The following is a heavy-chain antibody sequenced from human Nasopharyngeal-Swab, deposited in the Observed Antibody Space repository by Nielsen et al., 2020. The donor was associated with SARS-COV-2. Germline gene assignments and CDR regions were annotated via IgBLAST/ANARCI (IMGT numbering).Heavy chain of an antibody. CDR2: INPSGGST. CDR1: GYTFTSYY. V-gene: IGHV1-46*01. D-gene: IGHD1-14*01. J-gene: IGHJ4*02. Sequence: ASVKVSRKASGYTFTSYYMHWVRQAPGQGLEWMGIINPSGGSTSCAQKFQGRVTMTRDTSTSTVYMELSSLRSEDTAVYYCARETTDSTFDYWGQGTLVTVSS. CDR3: ARETTDSTFDY.